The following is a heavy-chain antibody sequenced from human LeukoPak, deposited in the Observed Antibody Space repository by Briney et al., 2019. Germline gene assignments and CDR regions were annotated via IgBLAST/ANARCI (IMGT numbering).Heavy chain of an antibody. J-gene: IGHJ4*02. Sequence: GGSLRLSCAASGFTFSSYAMHWVRQAPGKGLEWVAVISYDGSNKYYADSAKGRFTISRDNSKNTPYLQMNSLRAEDTAVYYCARAESFYSSSPFFDYWGQGTLVTVSS. CDR1: GFTFSSYA. D-gene: IGHD6-13*01. CDR3: ARAESFYSSSPFFDY. V-gene: IGHV3-30-3*01. CDR2: ISYDGSNK.